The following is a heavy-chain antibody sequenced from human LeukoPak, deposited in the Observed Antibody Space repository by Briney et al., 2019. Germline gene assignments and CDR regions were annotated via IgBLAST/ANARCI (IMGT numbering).Heavy chain of an antibody. CDR1: GVSITSGTYY. Sequence: SETLSLTCTVSGVSITSGTYYWTWIRQPAGKGLEWIGRMYSTGRVNYNPSLKSRVTMLLDTAKNHISLKLTSVTAADTAIYFCARASETAMVTLWGQGTRVTVSS. V-gene: IGHV4-61*02. D-gene: IGHD5-18*01. J-gene: IGHJ4*02. CDR3: ARASETAMVTL. CDR2: MYSTGRV.